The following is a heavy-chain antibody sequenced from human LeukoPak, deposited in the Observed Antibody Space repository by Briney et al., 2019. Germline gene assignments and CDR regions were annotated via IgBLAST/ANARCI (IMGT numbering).Heavy chain of an antibody. CDR3: ARVIFGVARIDY. V-gene: IGHV4-39*07. J-gene: IGHJ4*02. CDR1: GGSISSSSYY. CDR2: IYYSGST. Sequence: SETLSLTCTVSGGSISSSSYYWGWIRQPPGKGLEWIGSIYYSGSTYYNPSLKSRVTISVDTSKNQFSLKLSSVTAADTAVYYCARVIFGVARIDYWGQGTLVTVSS. D-gene: IGHD3-3*02.